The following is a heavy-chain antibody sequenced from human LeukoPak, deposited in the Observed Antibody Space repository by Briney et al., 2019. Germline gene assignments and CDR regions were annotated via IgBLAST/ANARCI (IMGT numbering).Heavy chain of an antibody. CDR1: GGSISSSSYY. D-gene: IGHD3-16*01. Sequence: SGTLSLTCTVSGGSISSSSYYWGWIRQPPGKGLEWIGSIYYSGSTYYNPSLKSRVTISVDTSKNQFSLKLSSVTAADTAVYYCARVWYGKTDYWGQGTLVTVSS. V-gene: IGHV4-39*01. CDR3: ARVWYGKTDY. J-gene: IGHJ4*02. CDR2: IYYSGST.